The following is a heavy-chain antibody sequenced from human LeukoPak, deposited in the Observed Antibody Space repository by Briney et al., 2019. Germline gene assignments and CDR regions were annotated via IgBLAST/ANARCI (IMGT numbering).Heavy chain of an antibody. Sequence: PWGSLRLSCAPSGFTFSSYGIHWVRQVPGKGLEWVAFIRYDGSYKYCADSVKGRFTISRDNSKNTLYLQMNSLKTEDTAVYYCAKGARVTMIVVAKSAFDIWGQGTMVTVSS. CDR2: IRYDGSYK. D-gene: IGHD3-22*01. CDR1: GFTFSSYG. J-gene: IGHJ3*02. V-gene: IGHV3-30*02. CDR3: AKGARVTMIVVAKSAFDI.